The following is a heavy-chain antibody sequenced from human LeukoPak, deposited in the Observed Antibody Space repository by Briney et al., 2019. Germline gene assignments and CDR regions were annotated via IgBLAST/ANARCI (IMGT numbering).Heavy chain of an antibody. CDR3: ARIPLLRFSEWLPNHYYMDV. Sequence: PGGSLRLSCAASGFTFSSYWMSWVRQAPGKGLEWVANIKQDESEKYYVDSVKGRFTISRDNAKNSLYLQMNSLRAEDTAVYYCARIPLLRFSEWLPNHYYMDVWGKGTTVTVSS. D-gene: IGHD3-3*01. V-gene: IGHV3-7*01. J-gene: IGHJ6*03. CDR2: IKQDESEK. CDR1: GFTFSSYW.